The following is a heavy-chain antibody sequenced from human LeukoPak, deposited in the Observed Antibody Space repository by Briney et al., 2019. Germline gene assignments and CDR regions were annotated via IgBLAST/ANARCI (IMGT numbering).Heavy chain of an antibody. CDR1: GGSISISSYY. Sequence: KPSETLSLTCTVSGGSISISSYYWGWIRQPPGKGLEWIGSIYYSGSTYYNPSLKSRVTISVDTSKNQFSLKLSSVTAADTAVYYCARTVVPAAIPLYYYYYMDVWGKGTTVTVSS. J-gene: IGHJ6*03. CDR2: IYYSGST. CDR3: ARTVVPAAIPLYYYYYMDV. V-gene: IGHV4-39*01. D-gene: IGHD2-2*02.